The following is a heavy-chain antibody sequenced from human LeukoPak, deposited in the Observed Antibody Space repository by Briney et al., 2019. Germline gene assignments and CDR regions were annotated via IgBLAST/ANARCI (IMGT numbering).Heavy chain of an antibody. CDR3: ARVPQSSYGILTGYYPLYYFDY. V-gene: IGHV4-34*01. D-gene: IGHD3-9*01. CDR2: INHSGST. CDR1: GGSFSGYY. Sequence: PSETLSLTCAVYGGSFSGYYWSWIRQPPGKGLEWIGEINHSGSTNYNPSLKSRVTISVDTSKNQFSLKLSSVTAADTAVYYCARVPQSSYGILTGYYPLYYFDYWGQGTLVTVSS. J-gene: IGHJ4*02.